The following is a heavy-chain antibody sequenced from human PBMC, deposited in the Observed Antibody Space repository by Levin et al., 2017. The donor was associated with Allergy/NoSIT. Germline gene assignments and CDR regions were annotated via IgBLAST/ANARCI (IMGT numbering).Heavy chain of an antibody. CDR2: IRSKAYGGTT. CDR1: GFTFGDYG. J-gene: IGHJ1*01. Sequence: GESLKISCATSGFTFGDYGLGWFRQAPGKGLEWLGFIRSKAYGGTTEYAASVKGRFTISRDDSKSIADVQRNSLEIEDRDMYDCSRSRGYDLLIEYNQYWGQGTLVTVSS. V-gene: IGHV3-49*03. CDR3: SRSRGYDLLIEYNQY. D-gene: IGHD3-9*01.